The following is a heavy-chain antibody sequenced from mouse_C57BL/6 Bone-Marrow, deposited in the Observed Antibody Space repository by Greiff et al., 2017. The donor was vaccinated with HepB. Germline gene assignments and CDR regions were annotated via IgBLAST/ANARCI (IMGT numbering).Heavy chain of an antibody. CDR2: IRNKANGYTT. CDR1: GFTFTDYY. J-gene: IGHJ3*01. Sequence: EVMLVESGGGLVQPGGSLSLSCAASGFTFTDYYMSWVRQPPGKALEWLGFIRNKANGYTTEYSASVKGRFTISRDNSQSILYIQLNALRAEDSASYYCARYGEYYGGAAWFAYWGQGTLVTVSA. D-gene: IGHD1-1*01. CDR3: ARYGEYYGGAAWFAY. V-gene: IGHV7-3*01.